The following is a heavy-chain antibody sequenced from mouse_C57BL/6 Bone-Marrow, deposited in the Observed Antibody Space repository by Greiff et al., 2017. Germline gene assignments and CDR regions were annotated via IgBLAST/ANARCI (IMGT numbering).Heavy chain of an antibody. D-gene: IGHD2-4*01. CDR1: GYSITSGYY. Sequence: ESGPGLVKPSQSLSLTCSVTGYSITSGYYWNWIRQFPGNKLEWMGYISYDGSNNYNPSLKNRISITRDTSKNQFFLKLNSVTTEDTATYYCARELRRGAWFAYWGQGTLVTVSA. CDR3: ARELRRGAWFAY. CDR2: ISYDGSN. V-gene: IGHV3-6*01. J-gene: IGHJ3*01.